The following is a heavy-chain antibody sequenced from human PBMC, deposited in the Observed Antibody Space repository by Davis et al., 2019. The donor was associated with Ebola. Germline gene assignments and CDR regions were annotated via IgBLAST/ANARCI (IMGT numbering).Heavy chain of an antibody. D-gene: IGHD2-15*01. CDR3: AREGLVAARWGPFDY. Sequence: ASVKVSCKASGYTFTGYYMHWVRQAPGQGLEWMGWINPNSGGTNYAQKFQGRVTITADESTSTAYMELSSLRSEDTAVYYCAREGLVAARWGPFDYWGQGTLVTVSS. CDR2: INPNSGGT. CDR1: GYTFTGYY. J-gene: IGHJ4*02. V-gene: IGHV1-2*02.